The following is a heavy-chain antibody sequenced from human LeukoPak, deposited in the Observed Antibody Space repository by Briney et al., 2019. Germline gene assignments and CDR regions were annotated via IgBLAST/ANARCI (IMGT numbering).Heavy chain of an antibody. CDR3: ARDGFGEMVRGVFDY. J-gene: IGHJ4*02. CDR1: GGSISSYY. Sequence: PSETLSLTCTVSGGSISSYYWSWIRQPAVKGLEWIGRIYTSGSTNYNPSLKSRVTMSVDTSKNQFSLKLSSVTAADTAVYYCARDGFGEMVRGVFDYWGQGTLVTVSS. D-gene: IGHD3-10*01. V-gene: IGHV4-4*07. CDR2: IYTSGST.